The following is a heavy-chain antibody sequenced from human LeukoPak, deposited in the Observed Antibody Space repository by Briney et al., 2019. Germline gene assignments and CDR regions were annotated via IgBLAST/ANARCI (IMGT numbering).Heavy chain of an antibody. CDR1: GGTFSSYA. CDR3: AKHYDILTGYFDY. CDR2: IIPIFGTA. V-gene: IGHV1-69*05. Sequence: SVKVSCKPSGGTFSSYAISWVRQAPGQGLGWMGGIIPIFGTANYAQKFQGRVTITTDESTSTAYMELSSLRSEDTAVYYCAKHYDILTGYFDYWGQGTLVTVSS. J-gene: IGHJ4*02. D-gene: IGHD3-9*01.